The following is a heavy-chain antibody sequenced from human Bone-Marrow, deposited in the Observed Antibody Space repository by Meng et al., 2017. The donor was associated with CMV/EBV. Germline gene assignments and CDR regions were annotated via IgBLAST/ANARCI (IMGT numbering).Heavy chain of an antibody. Sequence: SETLSLTCTVSGGSISSYYWSWIRQPPGKGLEWIGYIYYSGSTNYNPSLKSRVTISVDTSKNQFSLKLSSVTAADTAVYYCASVPGYCSSTSCLNWFDPWGQGTLATVSS. J-gene: IGHJ5*02. V-gene: IGHV4-59*12. CDR2: IYYSGST. D-gene: IGHD2-2*01. CDR1: GGSISSYY. CDR3: ASVPGYCSSTSCLNWFDP.